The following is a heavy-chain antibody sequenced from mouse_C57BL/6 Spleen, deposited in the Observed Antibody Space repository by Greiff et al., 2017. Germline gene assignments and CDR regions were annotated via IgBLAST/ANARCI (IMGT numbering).Heavy chain of an antibody. V-gene: IGHV1-55*01. CDR1: GYTFTSYW. J-gene: IGHJ1*03. CDR3: ARERLYDGYFPWYVDV. D-gene: IGHD2-3*01. Sequence: QVQLQQPGAELVKPGASVKMSCKASGYTFTSYWITWVKQRPGQGLEWIGDIYPGSGSTNYNEKFKSKATLTVDPSSSTAYMQLSSLTSEDSAFYYCARERLYDGYFPWYVDVWGTGTTVTVSS. CDR2: IYPGSGST.